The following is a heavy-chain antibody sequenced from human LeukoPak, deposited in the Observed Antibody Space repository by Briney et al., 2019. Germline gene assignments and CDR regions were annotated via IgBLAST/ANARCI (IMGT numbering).Heavy chain of an antibody. Sequence: GGSLRLSCAASGFTFSSYAMSWVRQAPGKGLEWVSGISGSSNSTYYADSVKGRFTISRDNSKNTLYLQMNSLRAEDTAVYYCAKGGPIVGATHYFDYWGQGTLVTVSS. J-gene: IGHJ4*02. CDR2: ISGSSNST. D-gene: IGHD1-26*01. CDR3: AKGGPIVGATHYFDY. V-gene: IGHV3-23*01. CDR1: GFTFSSYA.